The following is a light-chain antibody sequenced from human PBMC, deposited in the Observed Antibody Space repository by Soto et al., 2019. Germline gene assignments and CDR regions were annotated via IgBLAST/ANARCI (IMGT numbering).Light chain of an antibody. V-gene: IGKV3-15*01. CDR1: QSVSTR. CDR2: GAT. CDR3: QQYHNWPVT. J-gene: IGKJ4*01. Sequence: EIVMTQSPATLSVSPGERVTLSCRASQSVSTRLAWYQHKPGQSPRLLISGATTGATGIPPRFSAGGSGTDFTLTVNSLQSEDIAVYYCQQYHNWPVTFGGGTKVDIK.